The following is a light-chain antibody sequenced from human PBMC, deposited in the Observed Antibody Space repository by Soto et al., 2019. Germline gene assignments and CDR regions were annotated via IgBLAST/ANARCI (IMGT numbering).Light chain of an antibody. V-gene: IGLV2-14*03. CDR2: AVS. Sequence: QSALTQPASVSGSPGQSITISCTGTTSDIGDYNYVSWYQQHPGTAPKLMISAVSNRPSGVSNRFSGSKSGNTASLTISGLRAADEADYFCTSYTSSRTGLVFGGGTKLTVL. J-gene: IGLJ2*01. CDR1: TSDIGDYNY. CDR3: TSYTSSRTGLV.